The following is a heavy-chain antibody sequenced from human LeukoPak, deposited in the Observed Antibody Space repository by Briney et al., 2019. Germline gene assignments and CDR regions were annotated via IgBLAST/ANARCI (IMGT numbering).Heavy chain of an antibody. D-gene: IGHD3-9*01. Sequence: SETLSLTCTVSGGSISSYYWSWIRQPAGKGLEWIGRIYTSGSTNYNPSLKSRVTMSVDTPKNQFSLKLSSVTAADTAVYYCATLTGYSSESWFDPWGQGILVTVSS. J-gene: IGHJ5*02. CDR1: GGSISSYY. CDR3: ATLTGYSSESWFDP. V-gene: IGHV4-4*07. CDR2: IYTSGST.